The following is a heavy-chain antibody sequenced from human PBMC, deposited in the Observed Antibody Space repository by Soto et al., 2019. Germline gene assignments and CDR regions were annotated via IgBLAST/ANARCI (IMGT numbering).Heavy chain of an antibody. D-gene: IGHD1-26*01. Sequence: EVQLVQSGAEVKKPGESLKISCKGSGYSFTSYWIGWVRQMPGKGLEWMGIIYPGDSDTRYSPSFQGQVTISADKSISTAYLQGSSLKASDTAMYYCAGQGDYLEGGDYYYYGMDVWGQGTTVTVSS. CDR1: GYSFTSYW. CDR3: AGQGDYLEGGDYYYYGMDV. J-gene: IGHJ6*02. V-gene: IGHV5-51*01. CDR2: IYPGDSDT.